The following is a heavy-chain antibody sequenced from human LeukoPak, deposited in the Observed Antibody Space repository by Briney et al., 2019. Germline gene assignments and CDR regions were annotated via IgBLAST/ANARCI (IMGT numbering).Heavy chain of an antibody. Sequence: SQTLSLTCTVSGGSIGSGGYYWSWIRQYPGKGLEWIGYIYYSGSTYYNPSLKSRVTISVDTSKNQFSLKLSSVTAADTAVYYCARANWFSSGGMDVRGQGTTVTVSS. CDR1: GGSIGSGGYY. D-gene: IGHD5-18*01. CDR2: IYYSGST. J-gene: IGHJ6*02. V-gene: IGHV4-31*03. CDR3: ARANWFSSGGMDV.